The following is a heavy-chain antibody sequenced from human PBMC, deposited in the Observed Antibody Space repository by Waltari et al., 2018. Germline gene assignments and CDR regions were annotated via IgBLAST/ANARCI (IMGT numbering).Heavy chain of an antibody. Sequence: QVQLVQSGAEVKKPGASVKVSCKVSGYPPTELSMHWVRKAPGKGLEWMGGFDPEDGETIYAQKFQGRVTMTEDTSTDTAYMELSSLRSEDTAVYYCATDLILTTVTTPPGNYWGQGTLVTVSS. V-gene: IGHV1-24*01. CDR1: GYPPTELS. CDR2: FDPEDGET. J-gene: IGHJ4*02. D-gene: IGHD4-17*01. CDR3: ATDLILTTVTTPPGNY.